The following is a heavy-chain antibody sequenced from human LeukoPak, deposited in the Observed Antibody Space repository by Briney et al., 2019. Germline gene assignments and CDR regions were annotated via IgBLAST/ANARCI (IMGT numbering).Heavy chain of an antibody. D-gene: IGHD3-22*01. CDR1: GYTFTSYD. CDR3: ARGALWFSTLNDSSSESFDY. CDR2: MNPNSGNT. V-gene: IGHV1-8*01. Sequence: ASVKVSCKASGYTFTSYDINWVRQATGQGLEWMGWMNPNSGNTGYAQKFQGRVTMTRNTSISTAYMELSSLRSEDTAVYYCARGALWFSTLNDSSSESFDYWGQGTLVTVSS. J-gene: IGHJ4*02.